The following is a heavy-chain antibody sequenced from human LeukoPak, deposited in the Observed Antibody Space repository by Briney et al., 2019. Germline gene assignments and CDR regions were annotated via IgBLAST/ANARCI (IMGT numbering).Heavy chain of an antibody. Sequence: GGSLRLSCAASGFTSSSYGMHWVRQAPGKGLEWVAVIWYDGSNKYYGDSVKGRFTISRDNSKKTLYLQMNSLRVEDTAVYYCARGDGYNDAEYLQHWGQGTLDTVS. V-gene: IGHV3-33*01. CDR1: GFTSSSYG. D-gene: IGHD5-24*01. CDR2: IWYDGSNK. J-gene: IGHJ1*01. CDR3: ARGDGYNDAEYLQH.